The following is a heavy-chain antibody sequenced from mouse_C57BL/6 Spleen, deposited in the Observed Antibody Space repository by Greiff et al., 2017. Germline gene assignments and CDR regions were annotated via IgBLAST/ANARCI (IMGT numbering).Heavy chain of an antibody. CDR3: ASAYSSPAWFAY. CDR1: GYTFTSYW. Sequence: VQLQQPGAELVKPGASVKMSCKASGYTFTSYWITWVKQRPGQGLEWIGDIYPGSGSTNYNEKFKSKATLTVDTSSSTAYMQLSSLTSEDYAVYYCASAYSSPAWFAYWGQGTLVTVSA. J-gene: IGHJ3*01. CDR2: IYPGSGST. V-gene: IGHV1-55*01. D-gene: IGHD1-1*01.